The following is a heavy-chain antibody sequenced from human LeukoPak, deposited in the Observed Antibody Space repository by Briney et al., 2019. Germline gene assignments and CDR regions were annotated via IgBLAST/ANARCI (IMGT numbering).Heavy chain of an antibody. Sequence: PSEILSLTCAVSGYSISSGYYWGWIRQPPGKGLEWIGSIYHSGSTYYNPSLKSRVTISVDTSKNQFSLKLRSVTAADTAVYYCARLSRRGYTSCYDYWGQGTLVTVSS. CDR1: GYSISSGYY. V-gene: IGHV4-38-2*01. D-gene: IGHD2-2*01. CDR3: ARLSRRGYTSCYDY. CDR2: IYHSGST. J-gene: IGHJ4*02.